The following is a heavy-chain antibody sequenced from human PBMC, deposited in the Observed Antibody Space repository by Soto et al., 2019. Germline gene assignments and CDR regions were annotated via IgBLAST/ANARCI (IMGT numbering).Heavy chain of an antibody. Sequence: QVQLQELGAGLVKPSQTLSLTCTVSGGSISSGDYYWSWIRQPPGKGLEWIGYIYYSGSTYYNPSLKSRVTISVDTSKTQCSLKRSSVTAADTAVYYCATPWTDSSGPTDAFDIWGQGTMVTVSS. D-gene: IGHD3-22*01. CDR1: GGSISSGDYY. CDR2: IYYSGST. CDR3: ATPWTDSSGPTDAFDI. V-gene: IGHV4-30-4*01. J-gene: IGHJ3*02.